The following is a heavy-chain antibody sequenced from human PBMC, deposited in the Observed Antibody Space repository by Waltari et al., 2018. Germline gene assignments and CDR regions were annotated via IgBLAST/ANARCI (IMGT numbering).Heavy chain of an antibody. CDR1: GDSMRSNYW. V-gene: IGHV4-4*02. CDR2: IYRSGRT. CDR3: ARDRGRGLYLDS. J-gene: IGHJ4*02. Sequence: QLQLQESGPGLVKPSGTLSLTCAVSGDSMRSNYWWSWVRKPPEKGLEWIGQIYRSGRTTYNPSLESRVTISLDTSNNQFSLKLTSTTAADTASYYCARDRGRGLYLDSWGQGTLVTVSP. D-gene: IGHD2-15*01.